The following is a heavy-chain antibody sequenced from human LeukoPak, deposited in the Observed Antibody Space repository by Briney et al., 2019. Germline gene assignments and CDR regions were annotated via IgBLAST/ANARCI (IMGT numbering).Heavy chain of an antibody. D-gene: IGHD3-3*01. J-gene: IGHJ4*02. CDR1: GGTFSSYA. V-gene: IGHV1-69*13. Sequence: ASVKVSCKASGGTFSSYAISWVQQAPGQGLEWMGGIIPIFGTANYAQKFQGRVTITADESTSTAYMELSSLRSEDTAVYYCARALNNELGDILFDYWGQGTLVTVSS. CDR2: IIPIFGTA. CDR3: ARALNNELGDILFDY.